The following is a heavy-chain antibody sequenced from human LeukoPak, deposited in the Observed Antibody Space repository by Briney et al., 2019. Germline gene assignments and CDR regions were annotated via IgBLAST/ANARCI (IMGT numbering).Heavy chain of an antibody. CDR1: TGAISGYY. CDR3: VRQRGRRVRFDP. CDR2: IYYSGST. V-gene: IGHV4-59*08. J-gene: IGHJ5*02. Sequence: PSETLSLTCTVSTGAISGYYWSWIRLPPGKGLEWIGYIYYSGSTNYNPSLQSRVTISVDTSNNQFSLRLRSVTAADTAVYYCVRQRGRRVRFDPWGQGTLVTVSS. D-gene: IGHD3-10*01.